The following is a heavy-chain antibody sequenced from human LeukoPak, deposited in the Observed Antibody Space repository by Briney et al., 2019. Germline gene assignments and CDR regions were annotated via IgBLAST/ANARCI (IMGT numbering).Heavy chain of an antibody. V-gene: IGHV3-21*01. CDR3: AREHDSGSYSPSASY. CDR1: GFTFSSYS. Sequence: GGSLRLSCAASGFTFSSYSMNWVRQAPGKGLEGVSSISSSSSYIYYADSVKGRFTISRDNAKNSLYLQMNSLRAEDTAVYYCAREHDSGSYSPSASYWGQGTLVTVSS. CDR2: ISSSSSYI. J-gene: IGHJ4*02. D-gene: IGHD1-26*01.